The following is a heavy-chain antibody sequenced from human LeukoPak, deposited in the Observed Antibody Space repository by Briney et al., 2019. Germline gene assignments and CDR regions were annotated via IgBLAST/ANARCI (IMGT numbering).Heavy chain of an antibody. CDR2: IKPDGSEM. J-gene: IGHJ4*02. CDR3: ARDEYVWGGHPY. Sequence: GGSLRLSCAGSGLTCSSYWMTCVRQAPGKGLEWVANIKPDGSEMAYVDSVKGRFTISRDNAKNSVYLQMNSLRAEDTAVYYCARDEYVWGGHPYCGQGTLVTVSS. D-gene: IGHD3-16*02. V-gene: IGHV3-7*04. CDR1: GLTCSSYW.